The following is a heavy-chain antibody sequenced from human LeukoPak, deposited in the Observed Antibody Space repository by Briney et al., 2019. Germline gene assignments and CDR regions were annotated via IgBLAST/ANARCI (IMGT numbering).Heavy chain of an antibody. Sequence: PGGSLRLSCAASGFAFSTYWMYWVRQAPGKGLVWVSRIKPDGSSTSYADSVKGRFTISRDNAKNTLYLQMNSLRAEDTAVYYCARELAGHYYGSGSSFDYWGQGTLVTVSS. J-gene: IGHJ4*02. CDR2: IKPDGSST. CDR3: ARELAGHYYGSGSSFDY. CDR1: GFAFSTYW. D-gene: IGHD3-10*01. V-gene: IGHV3-74*01.